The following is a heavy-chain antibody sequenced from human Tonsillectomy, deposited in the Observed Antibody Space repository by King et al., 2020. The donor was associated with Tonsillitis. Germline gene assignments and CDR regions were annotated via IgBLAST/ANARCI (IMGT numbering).Heavy chain of an antibody. V-gene: IGHV4-39*01. CDR1: DDSVRSGGYY. Sequence: QLQESGPGLVKPSETLSLTCTVSDDSVRSGGYYWGWVRQSPGRGLEWIGTIYHDGNTYYNPSLKSRVTISVYTSQNQFSLKLSSVTAADTFVYYCARSSTVTTRWFAPWGRGTLVTVSS. CDR3: ARSSTVTTRWFAP. CDR2: IYHDGNT. D-gene: IGHD4-17*01. J-gene: IGHJ5*02.